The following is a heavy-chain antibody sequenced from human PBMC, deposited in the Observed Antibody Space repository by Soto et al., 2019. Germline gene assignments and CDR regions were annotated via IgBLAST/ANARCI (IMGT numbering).Heavy chain of an antibody. CDR3: AKDAGDIVVVVAATPTNRQDY. CDR2: ISGSGGST. J-gene: IGHJ4*02. V-gene: IGHV3-23*01. Sequence: GGSLRLSCAASGFTFSSYAMSWVRQAPGKGLEWVSAISGSGGSTYYADSVKGRFTISRDNSKNTLYLQMNSLRAEDTAVYYCAKDAGDIVVVVAATPTNRQDYWGQGTLVTVSS. D-gene: IGHD2-15*01. CDR1: GFTFSSYA.